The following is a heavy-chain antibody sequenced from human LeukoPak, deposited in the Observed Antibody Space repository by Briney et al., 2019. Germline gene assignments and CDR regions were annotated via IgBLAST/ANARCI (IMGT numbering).Heavy chain of an antibody. J-gene: IGHJ6*04. V-gene: IGHV3-21*01. D-gene: IGHD3-10*02. CDR2: VSSFSTYM. CDR3: AELGITMIGGV. Sequence: PGGSLRLSCAASRFTFSNYNMNWVRQAPGKGLEWVSSVSSFSTYMYYADSVKGRFTISRDNAKNSLYLQMNSLRAEDTAVYYCAELGITMIGGVWGKGTTVTISS. CDR1: RFTFSNYN.